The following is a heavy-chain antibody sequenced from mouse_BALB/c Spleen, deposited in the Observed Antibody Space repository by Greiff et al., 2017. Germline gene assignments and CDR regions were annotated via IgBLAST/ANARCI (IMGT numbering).Heavy chain of an antibody. Sequence: DVQLQESGPGLVKPSQSLSLTCTVTGYSITSDYAWNWIRQFPGNKLEWMGYISYSGSTSYNPSLKSRISITRDTSKNQFFLQLNSVTTEDTATYYCARGRNYAMDYWGQGTSVTVSS. CDR1: GYSITSDYA. CDR2: ISYSGST. J-gene: IGHJ4*01. CDR3: ARGRNYAMDY. V-gene: IGHV3-2*02.